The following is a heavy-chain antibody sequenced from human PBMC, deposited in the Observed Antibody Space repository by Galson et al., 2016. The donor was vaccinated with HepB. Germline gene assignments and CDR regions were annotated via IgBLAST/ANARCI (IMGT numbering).Heavy chain of an antibody. J-gene: IGHJ4*02. CDR2: VIPFLGPA. D-gene: IGHD2-8*01. CDR3: ARSDPSPCTRGVCPKFDL. Sequence: SVKVSCKASGGYFSNFAYGWVRQAPGQGLEWVGGVIPFLGPANYPQKFRDRVTITAAESTSTVSIELRSLRFEDTAVYYCARSDPSPCTRGVCPKFDLWGQGTLVTVSS. V-gene: IGHV1-69*13. CDR1: GGYFSNFA.